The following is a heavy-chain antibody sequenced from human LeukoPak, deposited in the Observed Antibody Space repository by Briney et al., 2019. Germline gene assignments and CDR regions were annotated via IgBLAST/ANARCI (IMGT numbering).Heavy chain of an antibody. Sequence: ASVKVSCKASRYSFTGYYMHWVRQAPGQGLEWMGWINPNSGGTNYAQKFQGRVTMTRDTSISTAYTELSRLRSDDTAVYYCARGSTVTNYYYGMDVWGQGTTVTVSS. J-gene: IGHJ6*02. V-gene: IGHV1-2*02. CDR1: RYSFTGYY. D-gene: IGHD4-17*01. CDR2: INPNSGGT. CDR3: ARGSTVTNYYYGMDV.